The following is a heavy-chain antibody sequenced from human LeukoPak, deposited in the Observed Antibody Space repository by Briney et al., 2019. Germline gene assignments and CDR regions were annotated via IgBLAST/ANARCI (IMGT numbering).Heavy chain of an antibody. V-gene: IGHV4-59*01. CDR1: GGSISSYY. Sequence: PSETLSLTCTVSGGSISSYYWSWIRQPPGKGLEWIGYIYYSGSTNYNPSLKSRVTISVDTSKNQFSLKLSSVTAADTAVYYCARDSGNYYGSGSYYKGPVGENYYGMDVWGQGTTVTVSS. CDR3: ARDSGNYYGSGSYYKGPVGENYYGMDV. CDR2: IYYSGST. D-gene: IGHD3-10*01. J-gene: IGHJ6*02.